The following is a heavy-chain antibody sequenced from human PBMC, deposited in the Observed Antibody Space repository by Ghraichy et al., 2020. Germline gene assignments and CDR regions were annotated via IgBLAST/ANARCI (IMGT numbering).Heavy chain of an antibody. J-gene: IGHJ4*02. Sequence: ASVKVSCKASGYTFTDYYIHWVRQAPGRGFEWVGWINANSGDRRYEEKFQGRVTVTRDTSRSTAYMELSSLISDDTAVYYCVRDSPEPTMDLDFWGQGTLVTVSS. CDR3: VRDSPEPTMDLDF. V-gene: IGHV1-2*02. CDR2: INANSGDR. CDR1: GYTFTDYY. D-gene: IGHD5-12*01.